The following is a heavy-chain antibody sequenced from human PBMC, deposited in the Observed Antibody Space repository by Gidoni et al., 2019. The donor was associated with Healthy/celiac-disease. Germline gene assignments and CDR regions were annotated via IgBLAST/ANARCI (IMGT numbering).Heavy chain of an antibody. V-gene: IGHV5-51*03. CDR2: IYPGDSDT. J-gene: IGHJ6*03. CDR3: ARRFNSYGSYYYMDV. Sequence: EVQLVQSGAEVKKPGESLKISCKGSGYSFTSYWIGWVRQMPGKGLEWMGIIYPGDSDTRYSPSFQGQVTISADKSISTAYLQWSSLKASDTAMYYCARRFNSYGSYYYMDVWGKGTTVTVSS. CDR1: GYSFTSYW. D-gene: IGHD5-18*01.